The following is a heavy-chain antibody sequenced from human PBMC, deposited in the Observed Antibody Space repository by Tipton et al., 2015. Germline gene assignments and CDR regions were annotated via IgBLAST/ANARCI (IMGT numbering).Heavy chain of an antibody. CDR1: GGSISRYY. V-gene: IGHV4-59*01. D-gene: IGHD4-23*01. CDR2: IYYSGST. J-gene: IGHJ4*02. Sequence: TLSLTCTVSGGSISRYYWSWIRQAPGEGLEWIGYIYYSGSTNYNPSLRSRVAMPMDTSKTQFSLKMSSVTASDTAVYYCARARGCHGGLFDSWGQGILVTVSS. CDR3: ARARGCHGGLFDS.